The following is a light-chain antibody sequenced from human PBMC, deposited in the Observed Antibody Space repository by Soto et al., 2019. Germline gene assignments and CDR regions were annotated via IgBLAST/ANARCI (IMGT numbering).Light chain of an antibody. CDR3: QQYSHWPPIT. CDR2: GAS. V-gene: IGKV3D-15*01. J-gene: IGKJ4*01. CDR1: QSIRTD. Sequence: EIVMTQSPATLSVSPGETVTLSCRASQSIRTDLAWYQQKPGQAPRLLIYGASPRATGIPARFSGSGSGTEFTLTITRPQSEDFAVYYCQQYSHWPPITFGGGARVEMK.